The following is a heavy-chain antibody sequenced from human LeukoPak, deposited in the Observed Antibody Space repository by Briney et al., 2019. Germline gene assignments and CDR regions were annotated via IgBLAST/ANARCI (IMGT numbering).Heavy chain of an antibody. CDR3: ARQYGNYYVFDY. Sequence: PSETLSLTCTVSGGSISSSSTYSWGWIRQPPGKGLEWIGSIDYSGSTYYTPSLKSRVTTSVDTSKNQFSLKLSSVTAADTAVYFCARQYGNYYVFDYWGQGTLVTVSS. V-gene: IGHV4-39*01. CDR1: GGSISSSSTYS. CDR2: IDYSGST. D-gene: IGHD1-26*01. J-gene: IGHJ4*02.